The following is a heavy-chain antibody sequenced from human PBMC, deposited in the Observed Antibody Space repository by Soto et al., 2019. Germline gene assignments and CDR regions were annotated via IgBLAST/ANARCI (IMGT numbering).Heavy chain of an antibody. D-gene: IGHD4-17*01. CDR2: ISGSGGST. Sequence: GGSLRLSCAASGFTFSSYAMSWVRQAPGKGLEWVSAISGSGGSTYYADSVKGRFTISRDNSKNTLYLQMNSLRAEDTAVYYCAKDLPPLGYGGNSRRGGSPPGYWGQGTLVTVSS. CDR3: AKDLPPLGYGGNSRRGGSPPGY. CDR1: GFTFSSYA. V-gene: IGHV3-23*01. J-gene: IGHJ4*02.